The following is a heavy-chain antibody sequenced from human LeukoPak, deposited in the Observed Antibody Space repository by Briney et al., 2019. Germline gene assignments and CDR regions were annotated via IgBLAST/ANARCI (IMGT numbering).Heavy chain of an antibody. Sequence: GASVKVSCKXSGYTFTSYDINWVRQATGQGLEWMGWMNPNSGNTGYSQKFQGRVTITRNTSISTAYMELSSLRSEDTAVYYCARASVLEWSLYYYYYYMDVWGKGTTVTVSS. CDR1: GYTFTSYD. V-gene: IGHV1-8*03. J-gene: IGHJ6*03. CDR3: ARASVLEWSLYYYYYYMDV. CDR2: MNPNSGNT. D-gene: IGHD3-3*01.